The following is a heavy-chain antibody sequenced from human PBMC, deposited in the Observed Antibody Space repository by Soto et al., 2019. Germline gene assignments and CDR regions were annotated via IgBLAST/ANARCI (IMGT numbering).Heavy chain of an antibody. CDR2: IYPGDSDT. CDR1: GYSFTSYW. D-gene: IGHD6-13*01. J-gene: IGHJ5*02. CDR3: ARHSFKQQLVYRWFDP. V-gene: IGHV5-51*01. Sequence: PGESLKISCKGSGYSFTSYWIGWVRQMPGKGLEWMGIIYPGDSDTRYSPSFQGQVTISADKSISTAYLQWSSLKASDTAMYYCARHSFKQQLVYRWFDPWGQGTLVTVSS.